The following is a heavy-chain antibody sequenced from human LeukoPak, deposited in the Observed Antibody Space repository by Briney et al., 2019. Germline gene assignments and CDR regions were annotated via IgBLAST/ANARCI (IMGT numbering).Heavy chain of an antibody. Sequence: GGSLRLSCAASGFTFSSYSMNWVRQAPGKGLEWVSYISSSGSPIYYADSVKGRFTISRDNAKISLYLQMNSLRAEDTAVYYCARDQRRRVVGATRVGFDYWGQGTLVTVSS. D-gene: IGHD1-26*01. CDR1: GFTFSSYS. V-gene: IGHV3-48*01. CDR3: ARDQRRRVVGATRVGFDY. CDR2: ISSSGSPI. J-gene: IGHJ4*02.